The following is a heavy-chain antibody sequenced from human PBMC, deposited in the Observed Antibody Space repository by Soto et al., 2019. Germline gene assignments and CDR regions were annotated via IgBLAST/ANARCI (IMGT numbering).Heavy chain of an antibody. D-gene: IGHD3-3*01. CDR1: GFTFSSYA. CDR2: ISGSGGST. J-gene: IGHJ4*02. CDR3: AKDTFTIFGVVISEGVDY. V-gene: IGHV3-23*01. Sequence: GGSLRLSCAASGFTFSSYAMSWVRQAPGKGLEWVSAISGSGGSTYYADSVKGRFTISRDNSKNTLYLQMNSLRAEDTAVYYCAKDTFTIFGVVISEGVDYWGQGTLVTVSS.